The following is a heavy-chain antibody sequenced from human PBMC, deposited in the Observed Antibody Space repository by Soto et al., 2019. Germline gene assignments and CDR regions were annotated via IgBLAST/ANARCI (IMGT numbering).Heavy chain of an antibody. Sequence: EVQVVESGGGLVQPGGSLRLSCAASGFTISRYDMHWVRQATGRGLEWVSGIGTSGDTYYAGSVKGRFTISRENAKNSVYLQTNSLKAGETAVYYCARGALGFDTWGQGTLVAVSS. V-gene: IGHV3-13*04. CDR2: IGTSGDT. J-gene: IGHJ5*02. CDR1: GFTISRYD. CDR3: ARGALGFDT. D-gene: IGHD6-6*01.